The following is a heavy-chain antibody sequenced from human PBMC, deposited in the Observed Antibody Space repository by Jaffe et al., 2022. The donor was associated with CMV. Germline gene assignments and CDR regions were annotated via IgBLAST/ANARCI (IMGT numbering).Heavy chain of an antibody. CDR3: TTRDGYKYSYYMDV. CDR1: GFTFSIAW. V-gene: IGHV3-15*01. D-gene: IGHD5-12*01. J-gene: IGHJ6*03. CDR2: IKSKNDGGTT. Sequence: EVQLVESGGGLVKPGGSLRLSCAASGFTFSIAWMSWVRQAPGKGLEWVGRIKSKNDGGTTDYAAPVKGRFTISRDDSENTVYLQMNSLKTEDTAVYYCTTRDGYKYSYYMDVWGKGTTVTVSS.